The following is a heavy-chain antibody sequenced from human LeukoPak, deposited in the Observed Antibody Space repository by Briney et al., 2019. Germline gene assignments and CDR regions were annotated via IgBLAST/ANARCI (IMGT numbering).Heavy chain of an antibody. V-gene: IGHV4-34*01. CDR3: ASGGYCSSTTCYPTWFDP. J-gene: IGHJ5*02. CDR1: GGSFSGYY. D-gene: IGHD2-2*01. CDR2: INHSGST. Sequence: PSETLTLTCAVYGGSFSGYYWSWIRQPPGKGLEWIGEINHSGSTNYNPSLKSRVTISVDTSKNQFSLKLSSVTAADTAVYYCASGGYCSSTTCYPTWFDPWGQGTLVTVSS.